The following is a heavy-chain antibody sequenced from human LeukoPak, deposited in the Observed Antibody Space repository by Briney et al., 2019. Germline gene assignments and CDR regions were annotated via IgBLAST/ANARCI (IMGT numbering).Heavy chain of an antibody. D-gene: IGHD2-15*01. CDR2: ILPIFGTA. Sequence: ASVKVSCKASGGTFSSYAISWVRQAPAQGLEWMGGILPIFGTANYAQEFQGRVTITADESTSTAYLELRSLRSGDQGVYFCAERAAASDYYMDVWGKGTTVTVSS. CDR1: GGTFSSYA. CDR3: AERAAASDYYMDV. J-gene: IGHJ6*03. V-gene: IGHV1-69*13.